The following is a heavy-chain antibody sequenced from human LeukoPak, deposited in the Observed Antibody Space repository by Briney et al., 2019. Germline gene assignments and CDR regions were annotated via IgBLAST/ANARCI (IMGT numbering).Heavy chain of an antibody. Sequence: GGSLRLSCGASGFXFSSYAIHWVRQAPGKGLEWVAVISYDGSNKYYADSVKGRFTISRDNSKNTLYLQMNSLRAEDTAVYYCAREGAAAGDNWFDPWGQGTLVTVSS. CDR2: ISYDGSNK. D-gene: IGHD6-13*01. CDR1: GFXFSSYA. J-gene: IGHJ5*02. CDR3: AREGAAAGDNWFDP. V-gene: IGHV3-30-3*01.